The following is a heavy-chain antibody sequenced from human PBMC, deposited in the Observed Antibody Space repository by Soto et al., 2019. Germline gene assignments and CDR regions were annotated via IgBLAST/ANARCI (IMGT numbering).Heavy chain of an antibody. J-gene: IGHJ6*03. CDR2: INHSGST. CDR3: ARVRLYSTSSSAYYYYMDV. Sequence: QVQLQQWGAGLLKPSETLSLTCAVYGGSFSGYYWSWIRQPPGKGLEWIGEINHSGSTNYNPSLKRRVTISVDTSKNQFSLKLSSVTAADTAVYYCARVRLYSTSSSAYYYYMDVWGKGTTVTVSS. D-gene: IGHD6-6*01. V-gene: IGHV4-34*01. CDR1: GGSFSGYY.